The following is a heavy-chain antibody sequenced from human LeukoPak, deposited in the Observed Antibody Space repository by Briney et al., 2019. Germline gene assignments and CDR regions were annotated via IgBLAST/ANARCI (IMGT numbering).Heavy chain of an antibody. D-gene: IGHD1-14*01. V-gene: IGHV3-74*01. CDR2: INPGGSSI. Sequence: PGGSLRLSCAASGFTFSSYWMHWARQVPGKGLVWVSRINPGGSSIAYADSVKGRFTISRGNAKNTLYLQMDSLRAEDTAVYYCARSNQADDYWGQGTLVTVSS. J-gene: IGHJ4*02. CDR1: GFTFSSYW. CDR3: ARSNQADDY.